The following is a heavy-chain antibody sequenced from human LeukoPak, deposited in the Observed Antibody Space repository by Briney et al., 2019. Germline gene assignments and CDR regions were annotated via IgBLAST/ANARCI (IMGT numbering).Heavy chain of an antibody. V-gene: IGHV3-7*01. J-gene: IGHJ4*02. CDR1: GSTFSDAW. Sequence: GGSLRLSCAASGSTFSDAWMSWVRQAPGKGLEWVANIKQDGSEKYYVDSVKGRFTISRDNAKNSLYLQMNSLRAEDTAVYYCRVLRYFDWIYFDYWGQGTLVAVSS. CDR3: RVLRYFDWIYFDY. CDR2: IKQDGSEK. D-gene: IGHD3-9*01.